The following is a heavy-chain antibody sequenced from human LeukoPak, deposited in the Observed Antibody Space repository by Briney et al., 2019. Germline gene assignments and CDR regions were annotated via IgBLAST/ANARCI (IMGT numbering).Heavy chain of an antibody. CDR2: IYHSGST. J-gene: IGHJ4*02. CDR1: GGSISSGGYY. D-gene: IGHD6-13*01. CDR3: ARVSTPRLGYSSSWGSYYFDY. V-gene: IGHV4-30-2*01. Sequence: SEILSLTCTVSGGSISSGGYYWSWIRQPPGKGLEWIGYIYHSGSTYYNPSLKSRVTISVDTSKNQFSLKLSSVTAADTAVYYCARVSTPRLGYSSSWGSYYFDYWGQGTLVTVSS.